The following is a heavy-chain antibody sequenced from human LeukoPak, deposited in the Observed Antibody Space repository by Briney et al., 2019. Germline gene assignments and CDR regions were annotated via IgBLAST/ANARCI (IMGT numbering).Heavy chain of an antibody. J-gene: IGHJ6*03. Sequence: PSETLSLTCTVSGGSISSGDYYWSWIRQPPGKGLEWIGYIYYSGSTYYNPSLKSRVTISVDTSKNQFSLKLSSVTAADTAVYYCAREVVVVPAAISNYYYYMDVWGKGITVTVSS. CDR2: IYYSGST. CDR3: AREVVVVPAAISNYYYYMDV. D-gene: IGHD2-2*01. CDR1: GGSISSGDYY. V-gene: IGHV4-30-4*08.